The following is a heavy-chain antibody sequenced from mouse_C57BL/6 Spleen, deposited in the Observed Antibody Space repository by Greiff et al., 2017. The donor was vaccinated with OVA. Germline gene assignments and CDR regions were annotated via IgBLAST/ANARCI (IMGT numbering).Heavy chain of an antibody. J-gene: IGHJ1*03. CDR2: INPYNGGT. CDR3: ARVYYGSSYGYFDV. V-gene: IGHV1-19*01. D-gene: IGHD1-1*01. CDR1: GYTFTDYY. Sequence: VQLQQSGPVLVKPGASVKMSCKASGYTFTDYYMHWVKQSHGKSLEWIGVINPYNGGTSYNQKFKGKATLTVDKSSSTAYMELNSLTSEDSAVYYGARVYYGSSYGYFDVWGTGTTVTVSS.